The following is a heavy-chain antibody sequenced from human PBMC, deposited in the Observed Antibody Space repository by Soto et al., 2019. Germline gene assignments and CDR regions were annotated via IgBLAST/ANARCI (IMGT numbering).Heavy chain of an antibody. D-gene: IGHD6-13*01. Sequence: QVQLVQSGAELKKPGASVKVSCKASGYTFTNYGISWVRQAPGQGLDWMGWINTYHGNTKYAQKLQGRVTMTKDTSTSTAYMELTSLRSDDTAVYYCARSPGYSASWGYFYYGVKIWGQGTMVIVSS. CDR3: ARSPGYSASWGYFYYGVKI. V-gene: IGHV1-18*01. CDR1: GYTFTNYG. J-gene: IGHJ6*02. CDR2: INTYHGNT.